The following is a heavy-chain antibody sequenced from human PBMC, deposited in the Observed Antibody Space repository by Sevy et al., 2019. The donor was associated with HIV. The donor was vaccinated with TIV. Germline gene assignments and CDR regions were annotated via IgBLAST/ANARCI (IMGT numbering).Heavy chain of an antibody. CDR3: AKYGSNNCCTSCRYFYMDV. CDR1: GFTFRNYA. CDR2: ISESGDRT. D-gene: IGHD2-2*01. Sequence: GGSLRLSCAASGFTFRNYAMTWVRQAPGKGLEWVSVISESGDRTYYADSVKGRFTVSRDNSKNTMYLQMNTLRAEDTAVYYCAKYGSNNCCTSCRYFYMDVWGKGTTVTVSS. J-gene: IGHJ6*03. V-gene: IGHV3-23*01.